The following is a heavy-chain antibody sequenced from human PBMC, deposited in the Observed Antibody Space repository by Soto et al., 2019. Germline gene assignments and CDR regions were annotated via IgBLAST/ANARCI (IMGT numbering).Heavy chain of an antibody. J-gene: IGHJ4*02. CDR3: AARPGYGDYYFDY. V-gene: IGHV3-23*01. Sequence: GGSLRLSCAASGFTFSSYAMSWVRQAPGKGLEWVSAISGSGGSTYYADSVKGRFTISRDNSKNTLYLQMNSLRAEDTAVYYCAARPGYGDYYFDYWGQGTLVTVSS. CDR1: GFTFSSYA. CDR2: ISGSGGST. D-gene: IGHD4-17*01.